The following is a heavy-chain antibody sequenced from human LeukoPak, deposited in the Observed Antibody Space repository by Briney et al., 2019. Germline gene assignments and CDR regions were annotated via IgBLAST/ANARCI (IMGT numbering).Heavy chain of an antibody. CDR1: GYSFTNFD. V-gene: IGHV1-8*01. J-gene: IGHJ6*03. CDR3: ARGPQWRGDYYYMDV. Sequence: ASVKVSCKASGYSFTNFDVNWVRQATGQGLEWVGWMNPNSGNKGYAQKFQGRVTMTMNTSITTAYMELSSLRSEDTAVYYCARGPQWRGDYYYMDVWGRGTTVTVSS. CDR2: MNPNSGNK. D-gene: IGHD6-19*01.